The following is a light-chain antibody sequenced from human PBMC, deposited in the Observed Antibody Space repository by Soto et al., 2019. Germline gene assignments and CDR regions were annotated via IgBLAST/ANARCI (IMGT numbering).Light chain of an antibody. CDR3: CSYAGSNTFYV. CDR2: DVY. V-gene: IGLV2-11*01. Sequence: QSVLTQPRSVSGAPGQSGTISCTGTSSNVGGYNYVSWYQHHPGKAPKLVIYDVYNRPSGVPDRFSGSKSDNTASLTISGLQAEDEADYYCCSYAGSNTFYVFGTGTKVTVL. J-gene: IGLJ1*01. CDR1: SSNVGGYNY.